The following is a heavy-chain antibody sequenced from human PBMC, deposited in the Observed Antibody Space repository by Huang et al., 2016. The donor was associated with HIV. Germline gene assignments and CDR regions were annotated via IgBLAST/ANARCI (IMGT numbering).Heavy chain of an antibody. CDR1: GYTFTSYA. V-gene: IGHV1-3*01. J-gene: IGHJ3*02. D-gene: IGHD3-9*01. CDR3: ARAYDILTGYYPDAFDI. Sequence: QVQLVQSGAEVKKPGASVKVSCKASGYTFTSYAMEWVRQAPGQRLEWMGWSNAGNGNTKYSQKCQGRVTCTRDTSASTAYMELSSLRSEETAVYYCARAYDILTGYYPDAFDIWGQGTMVTVSS. CDR2: SNAGNGNT.